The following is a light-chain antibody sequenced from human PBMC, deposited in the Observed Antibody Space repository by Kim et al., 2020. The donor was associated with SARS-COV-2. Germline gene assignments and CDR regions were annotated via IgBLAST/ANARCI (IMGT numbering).Light chain of an antibody. CDR3: QAWDSNTLNV. CDR2: QDT. CDR1: KLGDKY. V-gene: IGLV3-1*01. Sequence: SPGQTAIITCSGDKLGDKYACWYQQKPGQSPVLVIYQDTKRPSGIPGRFSGSNSGNTATLTISGTQAMDEADYYCQAWDSNTLNVFGTGTKVTVL. J-gene: IGLJ1*01.